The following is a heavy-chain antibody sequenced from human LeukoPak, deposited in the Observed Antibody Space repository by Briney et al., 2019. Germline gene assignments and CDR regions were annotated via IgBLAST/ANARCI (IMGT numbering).Heavy chain of an antibody. Sequence: SETLSLTSTVSGGSISSYYWSWIRQPPGKGLEWIGYIYYSGSTNYNPSLKSRVTISVDTSKNQFSLKLSSVTAADTAVYYCARVGRGRRFHYYYMDVWGKGPRSPSP. V-gene: IGHV4-59*01. CDR2: IYYSGST. D-gene: IGHD3-16*01. CDR1: GGSISSYY. J-gene: IGHJ6*03. CDR3: ARVGRGRRFHYYYMDV.